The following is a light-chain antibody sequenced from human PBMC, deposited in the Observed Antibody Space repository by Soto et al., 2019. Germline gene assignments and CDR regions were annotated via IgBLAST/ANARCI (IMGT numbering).Light chain of an antibody. CDR1: QGIRSD. CDR3: LQNNSSPPT. V-gene: IGKV1-17*01. Sequence: DIQMTQSPSSLSASVGDRVTITCRASQGIRSDLGWYQQKPGKAPKLLIYAASSLPSGVPSRFSGSGSGTEFTLTISSLQHEDVANYYYLQNNSSPPTFGQGTKLEIK. J-gene: IGKJ2*01. CDR2: AAS.